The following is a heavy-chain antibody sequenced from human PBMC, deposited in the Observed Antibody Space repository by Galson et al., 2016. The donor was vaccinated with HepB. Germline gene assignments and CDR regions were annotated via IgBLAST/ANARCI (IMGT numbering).Heavy chain of an antibody. D-gene: IGHD6-13*01. CDR1: GFTFSRYW. J-gene: IGHJ5*02. CDR2: INSDGSST. V-gene: IGHV3-74*01. CDR3: ARDRAADGGTDWFDP. Sequence: SLRLSCAASGFTFSRYWMDWVRQAPGKGLVWVSRINSDGSSTSYADSVKGRFTISRDNAKNTLYLQMNSLRAEDTAVYYCARDRAADGGTDWFDPWGQGTLVTVSS.